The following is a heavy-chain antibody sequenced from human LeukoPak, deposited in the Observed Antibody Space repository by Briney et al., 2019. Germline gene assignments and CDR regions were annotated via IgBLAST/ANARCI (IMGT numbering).Heavy chain of an antibody. CDR3: GKGYGSGLPYGMDV. CDR1: GFTFDDYA. CDR2: ISWNSGNI. V-gene: IGHV3-9*01. Sequence: GRSLRLSCAASGFTFDDYAMHWVRQAPGKGLEWVSGISWNSGNIAYADSVKGRFTISRDNAKNSLYLQMNSLRTDDTALYYSGKGYGSGLPYGMDVWGQGTTVTVSS. D-gene: IGHD4-17*01. J-gene: IGHJ6*02.